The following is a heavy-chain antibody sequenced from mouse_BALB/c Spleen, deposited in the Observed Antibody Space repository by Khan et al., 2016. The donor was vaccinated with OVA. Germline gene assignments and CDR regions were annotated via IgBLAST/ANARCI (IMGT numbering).Heavy chain of an antibody. CDR3: ARDYGSLYGYFDV. Sequence: VQLKESGPGLVKPSQTVSLTCTVTGISITTGNYRWSWIRQFPGNKLEWIGNIYYSGTITYNPSLTSRTTITRDTSKNRFFLEMNSLTAEDTATYYCARDYGSLYGYFDVWGAGTTVTVSS. CDR2: IYYSGTI. CDR1: GISITTGNYR. D-gene: IGHD1-1*01. J-gene: IGHJ1*01. V-gene: IGHV3-5*02.